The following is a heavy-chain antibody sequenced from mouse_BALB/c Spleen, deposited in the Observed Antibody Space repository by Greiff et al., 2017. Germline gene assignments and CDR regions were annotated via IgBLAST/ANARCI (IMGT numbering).Heavy chain of an antibody. Sequence: EVQLVESGGGLVQPGGSLRLSCATSGFTFTDYYMSWVRQPPGKALEWLGFIRNKANGYTTEYSASVKGRFTISRDNSQSILYLQMNTLRAEDSATYYCASPSLYYAMDYWGQGTSVTVSS. V-gene: IGHV7-3*02. CDR2: IRNKANGYTT. CDR3: ASPSLYYAMDY. CDR1: GFTFTDYY. J-gene: IGHJ4*01.